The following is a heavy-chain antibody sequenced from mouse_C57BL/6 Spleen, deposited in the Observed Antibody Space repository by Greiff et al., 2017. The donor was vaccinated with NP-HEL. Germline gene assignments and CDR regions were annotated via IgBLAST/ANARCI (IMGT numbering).Heavy chain of an antibody. D-gene: IGHD2-5*01. Sequence: VQLQESGAELVKPGASVKISCKASGYAFSSYWMNWVKQRPGKGLEWIGQIYPGDGDTNYNGKFKGKATLTADKSSSTAYMQLSSLTSEDSAVYFCARKRDYSNYREYYYAMDYWGQGTSVTVSS. CDR1: GYAFSSYW. J-gene: IGHJ4*01. V-gene: IGHV1-80*01. CDR2: IYPGDGDT. CDR3: ARKRDYSNYREYYYAMDY.